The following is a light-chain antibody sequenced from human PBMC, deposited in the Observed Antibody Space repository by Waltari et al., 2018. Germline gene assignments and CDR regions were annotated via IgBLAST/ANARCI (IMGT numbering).Light chain of an antibody. V-gene: IGKV1-39*01. CDR1: QNIDTF. CDR3: QQSHTMMYT. J-gene: IGKJ2*01. Sequence: IQLTQSPSSLSASVGDRVTITCRASQNIDTFLNWYQQRPGKAPKVLIYGASSLQSGVPSRFSGSGSGTHFTLTISSLQPDDFATYFCQQSHTMMYTFGQGTKLEIK. CDR2: GAS.